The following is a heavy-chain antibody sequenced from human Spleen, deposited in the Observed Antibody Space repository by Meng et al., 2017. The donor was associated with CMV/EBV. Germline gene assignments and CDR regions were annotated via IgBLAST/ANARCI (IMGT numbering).Heavy chain of an antibody. CDR1: GNTFSDYY. CDR3: ARHRLRWSQGDAFDI. D-gene: IGHD4-23*01. J-gene: IGHJ3*02. Sequence: ASVKVSCKASGNTFSDYYIHWVRQAPGQGLEWMGWISAYTGDTNYAQMFQGRVAMTTDTSTSTAYMELRSLRSDDTAVYYCARHRLRWSQGDAFDIWGQGTMVTVSS. V-gene: IGHV1-18*04. CDR2: ISAYTGDT.